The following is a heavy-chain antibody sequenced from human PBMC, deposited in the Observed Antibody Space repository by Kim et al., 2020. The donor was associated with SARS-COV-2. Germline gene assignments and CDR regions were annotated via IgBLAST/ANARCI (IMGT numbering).Heavy chain of an antibody. D-gene: IGHD2-2*01. Sequence: GGSLRLSCAASGFTFDDYAMHWVRQAPGKGLEWVSGISWNSGSIGYADCVKGRFIISSDNAKNSLYLQMNSLRAEDTALYYCATQVPAATNGMDVWRQGTAVT. CDR3: ATQVPAATNGMDV. V-gene: IGHV3-9*01. CDR1: GFTFDDYA. J-gene: IGHJ6*02. CDR2: ISWNSGSI.